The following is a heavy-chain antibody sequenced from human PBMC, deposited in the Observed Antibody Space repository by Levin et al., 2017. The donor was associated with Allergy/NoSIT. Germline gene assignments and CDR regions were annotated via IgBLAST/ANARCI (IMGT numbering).Heavy chain of an antibody. CDR1: GFTFSSYS. V-gene: IGHV3-48*02. CDR2: ISSSSSTI. Sequence: GESLKISCAASGFTFSSYSMNWVRQAPGKGLEWVSYISSSSSTIYYADSVKGRFTISRDNAKNSLYLQMNSLRDEDTAVYYCARAIDQRSEGESYYDFWSGYLPFPHYYYGMDVWGQGTTVTVSS. J-gene: IGHJ6*02. D-gene: IGHD3-3*01. CDR3: ARAIDQRSEGESYYDFWSGYLPFPHYYYGMDV.